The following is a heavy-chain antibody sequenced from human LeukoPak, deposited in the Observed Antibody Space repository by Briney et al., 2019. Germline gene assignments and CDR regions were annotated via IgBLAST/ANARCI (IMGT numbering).Heavy chain of an antibody. D-gene: IGHD3-10*01. CDR3: ARGGYYGSGSFRFDY. V-gene: IGHV4-61*01. Sequence: PSETLSLTCTVSGGSVSSGSYYWSWIRQPSGKGLEWIGYIYYSGSTNYSPSLKSRVTISVDTSKNQFSLKLSSVTAADTAVYYCARGGYYGSGSFRFDYWGQGTLVTVSS. J-gene: IGHJ4*02. CDR2: IYYSGST. CDR1: GGSVSSGSYY.